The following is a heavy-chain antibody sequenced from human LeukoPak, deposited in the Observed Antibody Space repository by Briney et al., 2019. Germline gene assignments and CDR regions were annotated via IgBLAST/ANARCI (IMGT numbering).Heavy chain of an antibody. CDR2: IYYSGSN. D-gene: IGHD5-24*01. V-gene: IGHV4-59*12. CDR1: GGSISSYY. J-gene: IGHJ4*02. CDR3: ARESQEKYYFDY. Sequence: WETLSLTCTVSGGSISSYYWSWIGQPPGKGLEWFEYIYYSGSNNYTPSLKSRVTISVDTSKNQFSLKLSSVTAADTAVYYCARESQEKYYFDYWGQGTLVTVSS.